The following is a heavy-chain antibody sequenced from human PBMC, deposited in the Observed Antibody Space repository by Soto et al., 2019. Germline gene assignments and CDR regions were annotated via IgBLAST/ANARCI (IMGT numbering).Heavy chain of an antibody. CDR1: GGSFSGYY. V-gene: IGHV4-34*01. CDR3: ARALVVVAATGVDWFDP. D-gene: IGHD2-15*01. CDR2: INNSGST. Sequence: SETLSLTCAVYGGSFSGYYWSWIRQPPGKGLEWIGEINNSGSTNYNPSLKSRVTISVDTSKNQFSLKLSSVTAADTAVYYCARALVVVAATGVDWFDPWGQGTLVTVSS. J-gene: IGHJ5*02.